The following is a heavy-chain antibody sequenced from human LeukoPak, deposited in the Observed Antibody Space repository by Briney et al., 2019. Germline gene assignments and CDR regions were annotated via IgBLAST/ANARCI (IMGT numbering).Heavy chain of an antibody. J-gene: IGHJ6*02. V-gene: IGHV3-9*01. CDR3: AKDSPAYCGGDCYPDGMDV. CDR1: GFTIHDHA. CDR2: IDWNSGRI. Sequence: GRSLRLSCVGSGFTIHDHAMHWVRQAPGKGLEWVSGIDWNSGRIGYADSVKGRFTISRDNAKNSLYLQMNSLRAEDTALYYCAKDSPAYCGGDCYPDGMDVWGQGTTVTVSS. D-gene: IGHD2-21*02.